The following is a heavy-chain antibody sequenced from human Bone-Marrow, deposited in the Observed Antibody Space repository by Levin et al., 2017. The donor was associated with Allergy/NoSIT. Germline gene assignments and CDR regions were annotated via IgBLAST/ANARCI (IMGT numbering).Heavy chain of an antibody. Sequence: GGSLRLSCAASGFTFGIRALMWVRQAPGKGLEYVSSISSSGNKVYYADSVKGRFTIAKDNSQNLLYLHMNDMTADDTAVYYCARKHIGLGSDDAPPPDVWGQGTTVTVSS. J-gene: IGHJ6*02. CDR3: ARKHIGLGSDDAPPPDV. D-gene: IGHD3-10*01. CDR1: GFTFGIRA. CDR2: ISSSGNKV. V-gene: IGHV3-23*01.